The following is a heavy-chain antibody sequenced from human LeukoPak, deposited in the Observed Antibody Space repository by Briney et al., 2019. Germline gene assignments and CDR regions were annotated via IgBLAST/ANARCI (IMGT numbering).Heavy chain of an antibody. D-gene: IGHD3-10*01. V-gene: IGHV4-59*01. CDR2: IYYSGST. CDR3: ARTITMVRGVTPQPYYYYYYYMDV. CDR1: GGSISSYY. Sequence: PSETLSLTCTVSGGSISSYYWSWIRQPPGKGLEWIGYIYYSGSTNYNPSPKSRVTISVDTSKNQFSLKLSSVTAADTAVYYCARTITMVRGVTPQPYYYYYYYMDVWGKGTTVTISS. J-gene: IGHJ6*03.